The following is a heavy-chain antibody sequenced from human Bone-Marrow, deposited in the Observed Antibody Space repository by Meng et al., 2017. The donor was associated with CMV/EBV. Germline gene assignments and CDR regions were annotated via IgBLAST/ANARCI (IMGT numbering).Heavy chain of an antibody. CDR2: ISPERGGT. D-gene: IGHD2-21*02. Sequence: ASVKVSCKTSGYPFTTYYVHWVRQAPGQGLEWTGWISPERGGTNYAQKFQGRVIMTSDTSITTAYMELTSLTTDDTAIYYCARIEGGYAVVTEWVQGTPVTVPS. CDR3: ARIEGGYAVVTE. CDR1: GYPFTTYY. V-gene: IGHV1-2*02. J-gene: IGHJ4*02.